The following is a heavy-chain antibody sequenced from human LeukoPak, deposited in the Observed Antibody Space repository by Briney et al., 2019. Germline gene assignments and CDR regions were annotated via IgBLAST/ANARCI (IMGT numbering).Heavy chain of an antibody. CDR3: STGDN. CDR1: GFTFSGST. D-gene: IGHD7-27*01. J-gene: IGHJ3*02. CDR2: VRSKANNYVT. V-gene: IGHV3-73*01. Sequence: GGSLRLSCAASGFTFSGSTMHWVRQASGKGLEWVGRVRSKANNYVTTYAASVKGRFTISRDDSKNTAYLQMNSLKTEDTAIYYCSTGDNWGQGTMVTVSS.